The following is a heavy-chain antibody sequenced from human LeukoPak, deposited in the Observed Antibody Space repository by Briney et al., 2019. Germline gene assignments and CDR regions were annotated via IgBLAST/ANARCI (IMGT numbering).Heavy chain of an antibody. CDR2: ISPNSGGT. Sequence: GASVRVSCKASGYTFTGYYMHWVRQSPGQGLEWVGWISPNSGGTNYAQNFQGRVTMTTDTSTSTAYMELRSLRSDDTAVYYCARVSVYSSSWSSIWGQGTMVTVSS. CDR3: ARVSVYSSSWSSI. D-gene: IGHD6-13*01. J-gene: IGHJ3*02. CDR1: GYTFTGYY. V-gene: IGHV1-2*02.